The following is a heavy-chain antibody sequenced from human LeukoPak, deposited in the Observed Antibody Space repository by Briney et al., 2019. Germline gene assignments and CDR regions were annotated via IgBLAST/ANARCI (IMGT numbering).Heavy chain of an antibody. V-gene: IGHV3-21*01. CDR1: GFTFSSYS. CDR2: ISSSSSYI. CDR3: ARDGRYSYEAADY. J-gene: IGHJ4*02. Sequence: PGGSLRLSCAASGFTFSSYSMNWVRQAQGKGLEWVSSISSSSSYIYYADSVKGRFTISRDNAKNSLYLQMNSLRAEDTAVYYCARDGRYSYEAADYWGQGTLVTVSS. D-gene: IGHD5-18*01.